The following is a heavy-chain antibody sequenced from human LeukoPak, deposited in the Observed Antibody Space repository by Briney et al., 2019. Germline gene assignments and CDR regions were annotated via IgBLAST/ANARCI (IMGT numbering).Heavy chain of an antibody. D-gene: IGHD3-10*01. CDR2: IYYSGST. CDR1: GGSISSYY. J-gene: IGHJ6*02. Sequence: SETLSLTCTVSGGSISSYYWSWIRQPPGKGLEWIGYIYYSGSTNYNPFLKSRVTISVDTSKNQFSLKLSSVTAADTAVYYCARLAFDILSRDYYYGMDVWGQGTTVTVSS. CDR3: ARLAFDILSRDYYYGMDV. V-gene: IGHV4-59*01.